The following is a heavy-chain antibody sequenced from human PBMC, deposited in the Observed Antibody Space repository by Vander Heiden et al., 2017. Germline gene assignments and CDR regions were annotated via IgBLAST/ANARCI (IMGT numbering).Heavy chain of an antibody. D-gene: IGHD3-22*01. Sequence: EVQLVESGGGLVKPGGSLRLSCAASGFTFSNAWMSWVRQAPGKGLEWVGRIKSKTDGGTTDYAAPVKGRFTISRDDSKNTLYLQMNSLKTEDTAVYYCTTRGNYDSSGYYQAYFDYWGQGTLVTVSS. CDR3: TTRGNYDSSGYYQAYFDY. J-gene: IGHJ4*02. CDR1: GFTFSNAW. V-gene: IGHV3-15*01. CDR2: IKSKTDGGTT.